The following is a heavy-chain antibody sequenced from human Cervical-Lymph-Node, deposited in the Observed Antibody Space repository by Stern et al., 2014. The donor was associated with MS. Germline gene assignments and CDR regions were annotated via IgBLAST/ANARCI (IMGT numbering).Heavy chain of an antibody. Sequence: QITLKESGPVLVKPTETLMLTCTVSGFSLSNGRMGVSWIRQPPGEALEWLAHIFSNDERSYSTSLKSRLTISKDTSRSQVVLTMTNMDPVDTATYFCARILYDGAYRGDYWGQGILVTVSS. CDR2: IFSNDER. J-gene: IGHJ4*02. CDR1: GFSLSNGRMG. CDR3: ARILYDGAYRGDY. V-gene: IGHV2-26*01. D-gene: IGHD3-10*01.